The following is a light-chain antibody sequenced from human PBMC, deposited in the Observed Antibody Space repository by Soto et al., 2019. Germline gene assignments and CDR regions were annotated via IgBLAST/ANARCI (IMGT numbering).Light chain of an antibody. CDR1: QSVSSSY. V-gene: IGKV3-20*01. J-gene: IGKJ1*01. CDR2: GAS. CDR3: QQYGSSFPWT. Sequence: EIVLTQSPGTLSLSPGERATLSCRASQSVSSSYLAWYQQKPGQAPRLLIYGASSRATGIPDRFSGSGSGTDFTLTISRLEPEDFAVYYCQQYGSSFPWTFGQGTK.